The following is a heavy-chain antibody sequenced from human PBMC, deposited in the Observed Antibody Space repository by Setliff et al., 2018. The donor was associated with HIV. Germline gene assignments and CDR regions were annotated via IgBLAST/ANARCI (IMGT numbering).Heavy chain of an antibody. V-gene: IGHV4-61*09. CDR3: ARDHKYYYDSSGLDY. CDR1: GGSISTSSSY. D-gene: IGHD3-22*01. CDR2: IYITEDT. Sequence: PSETLSLTCTVSGGSISTSSSYWSWIRQPAGKGLEWIGHIYITEDTDYNPSLKSRVTISVDTSKNQFSLKLSSVTAADTAVYYCARDHKYYYDSSGLDYWGQGTLVTVSS. J-gene: IGHJ4*02.